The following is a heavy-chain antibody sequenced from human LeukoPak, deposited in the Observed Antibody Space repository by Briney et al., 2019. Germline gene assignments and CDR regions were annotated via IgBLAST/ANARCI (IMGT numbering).Heavy chain of an antibody. V-gene: IGHV3-7*01. CDR2: INQDGSEK. CDR1: GFTLTTYW. D-gene: IGHD1-14*01. Sequence: GRCLRLSCEASGFTLTTYWINWVRQAPGKGLEWVVVINQDGSEKYYMDSVKGRFTISRDNAKNSLYLQMNSLRAQDTAVYYLARDLRNAGYYCGQGTLVTVSS. J-gene: IGHJ4*02. CDR3: ARDLRNAGYY.